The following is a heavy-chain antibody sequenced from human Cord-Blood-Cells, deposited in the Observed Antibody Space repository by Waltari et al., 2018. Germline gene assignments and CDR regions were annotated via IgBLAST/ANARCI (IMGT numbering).Heavy chain of an antibody. CDR3: ASVTVGGSYDY. J-gene: IGHJ4*02. D-gene: IGHD1-26*01. V-gene: IGHV1-46*01. CDR1: GYTFTSYY. Sequence: QVQLVQSGAEVKEPGASVKVSCKASGYTFTSYYMHWGRQAPGQGLEWMGINNPSGGSTSYAQKFQGRVTMTRDTSTSTVYMELSSLRSEDTAVYYCASVTVGGSYDYWGQGTLVTVSS. CDR2: NNPSGGST.